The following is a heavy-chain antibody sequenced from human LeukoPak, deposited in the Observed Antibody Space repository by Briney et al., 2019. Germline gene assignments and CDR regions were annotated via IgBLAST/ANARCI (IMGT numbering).Heavy chain of an antibody. CDR1: GGSISSGSYY. CDR3: ARTGTYSSSWYAFDY. V-gene: IGHV4-61*02. J-gene: IGHJ4*02. Sequence: SQTLSLTCTVSGGSISSGSYYWSWIRQPAGKGLEWIGRIYTSGSTNYNPSPKSRVTMSVDTSKNQFSLKLSSVTAADTAVYYCARTGTYSSSWYAFDYWGQGTLVTVSS. D-gene: IGHD6-13*01. CDR2: IYTSGST.